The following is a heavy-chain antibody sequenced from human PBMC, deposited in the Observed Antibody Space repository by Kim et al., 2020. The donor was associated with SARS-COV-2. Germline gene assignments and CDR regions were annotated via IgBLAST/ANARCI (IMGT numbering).Heavy chain of an antibody. CDR3: ASSYYDYVWGSYRWGQIDAFDI. V-gene: IGHV4-61*02. Sequence: SETLSLTCTVSGGSISSGSYYWSWIRQPAGKGLEWTGRIYTSGSTNYNPSRNYRGTISVATSKNQLSLQLSSVTAADTAVYYCASSYYDYVWGSYRWGQIDAFDIWGQGTMVTVSS. CDR1: GGSISSGSYY. D-gene: IGHD3-16*02. CDR2: IYTSGST. J-gene: IGHJ3*02.